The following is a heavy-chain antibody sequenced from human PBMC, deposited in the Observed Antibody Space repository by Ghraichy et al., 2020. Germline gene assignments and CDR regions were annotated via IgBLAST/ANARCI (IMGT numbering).Heavy chain of an antibody. Sequence: GGSLRLSCAASGFTFSSYEMNWVRQAPGKGLEWVSYISSSGSTIYYADSVKGRFTISRDNAKNSLYLQMNSLRAEDTAVYYCAGGRWRYFDYWGQGTLVTVSS. CDR3: AGGRWRYFDY. J-gene: IGHJ4*02. CDR1: GFTFSSYE. CDR2: ISSSGSTI. V-gene: IGHV3-48*03. D-gene: IGHD4-23*01.